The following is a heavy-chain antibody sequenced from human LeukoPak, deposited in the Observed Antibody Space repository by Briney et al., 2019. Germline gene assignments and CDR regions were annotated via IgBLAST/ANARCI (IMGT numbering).Heavy chain of an antibody. J-gene: IGHJ6*03. D-gene: IGHD1-26*01. Sequence: GGSLRLSCAASGFTFSSYYMHWVRQAPGKGLEWVSVISYDGSNKYYADSVKGRFPTSRDHSKNTLYLQMTSLRAEDTAVYSCARGLGATNYSYYYMDVWGKGTTVTVSS. CDR3: ARGLGATNYSYYYMDV. CDR1: GFTFSSYY. CDR2: ISYDGSNK. V-gene: IGHV3-30-3*01.